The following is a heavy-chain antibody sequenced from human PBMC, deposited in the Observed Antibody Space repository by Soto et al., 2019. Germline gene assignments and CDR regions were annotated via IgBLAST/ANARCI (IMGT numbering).Heavy chain of an antibody. CDR3: ASSSTVPAAIGY. J-gene: IGHJ4*02. V-gene: IGHV1-3*01. CDR1: GYTFTSNA. CDR2: INAGNGNT. Sequence: QVQLVQSGAEVKKPGASVKVSCKASGYTFTSNAMHWVRQAPGQRLEWMGWINAGNGNTKYSQKFQGRVTITRDTSARTAYMELSSLRSEDTAAYYCASSSTVPAAIGYWGQGTLVTVYS. D-gene: IGHD2-2*02.